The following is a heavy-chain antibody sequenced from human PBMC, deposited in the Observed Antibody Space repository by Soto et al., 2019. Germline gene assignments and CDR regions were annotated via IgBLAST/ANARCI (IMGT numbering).Heavy chain of an antibody. CDR3: ARIGHMGGMDV. V-gene: IGHV2-70*04. J-gene: IGHJ6*02. D-gene: IGHD1-26*01. CDR1: GFSLSTSGMR. Sequence: SGPTLVNPTQTLTLTCTFSGFSLSTSGMRVSWIRQPPGKALEWLARIDWDDDKFYSTSLKTRLTISKDTSKNQVVLTMTNMDPMDTATYYCARIGHMGGMDVWGQGTTVTVSS. CDR2: IDWDDDK.